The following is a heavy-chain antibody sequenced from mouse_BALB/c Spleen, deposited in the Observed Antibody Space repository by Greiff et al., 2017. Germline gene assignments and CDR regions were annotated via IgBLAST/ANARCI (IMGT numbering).Heavy chain of an antibody. CDR3: ARHRSYGNVDY. D-gene: IGHD2-1*01. CDR2: INSNGGST. CDR1: GFTFSSYY. V-gene: IGHV5-6-2*01. Sequence: EVHLVESGGGLVKLGGSLKLSCAASGFTFSSYYMSWVRQTPEKRLELVAAINSNGGSTYYPDTVKGRFTISRDNAKNTLYLQMSSLKSEDTAMYYCARHRSYGNVDYWGQGTTLTVSS. J-gene: IGHJ2*01.